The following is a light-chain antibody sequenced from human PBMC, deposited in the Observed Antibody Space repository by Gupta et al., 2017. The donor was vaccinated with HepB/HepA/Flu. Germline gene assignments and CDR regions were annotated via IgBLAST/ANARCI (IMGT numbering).Light chain of an antibody. CDR2: QNR. CDR3: QTWDSSTVV. J-gene: IGLJ2*01. V-gene: IGLV3-1*01. Sequence: SYELTQPPSVSVSPGQTTTITCSGNELGDKFACWYQQRSGQSPVLVIYQNRKRPSGIPERFSGSNSGNTATLTISGTQAMDEDDYYCQTWDSSTVVFGGGTKLTVL. CDR1: ELGDKF.